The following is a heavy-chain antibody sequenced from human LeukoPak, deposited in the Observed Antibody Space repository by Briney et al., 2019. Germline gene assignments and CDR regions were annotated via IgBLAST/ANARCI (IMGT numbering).Heavy chain of an antibody. J-gene: IGHJ4*02. Sequence: SETLSLTCTVSGGSISSYYWSWIRQPPGKGLEWIGYIYYSGSTNYNPSLKSQVTISVETSKNQFSLKLSSVTAADTAVYYCARVTGYMIEDYFDYWGQGTLVAVSS. V-gene: IGHV4-59*01. CDR3: ARVTGYMIEDYFDY. CDR1: GGSISSYY. CDR2: IYYSGST. D-gene: IGHD3-22*01.